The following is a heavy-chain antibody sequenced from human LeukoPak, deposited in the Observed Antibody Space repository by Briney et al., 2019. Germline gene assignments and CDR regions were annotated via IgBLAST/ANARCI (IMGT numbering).Heavy chain of an antibody. CDR3: ARLPSRTRLDY. CDR2: IYYSGST. D-gene: IGHD3/OR15-3a*01. J-gene: IGHJ4*02. CDR1: GGSVSSGSYY. Sequence: SETLSLTCTVSGGSVSSGSYYWSWIRQPPGKGLEWIGYIYYSGSTNYNPSLKSRVTISVDTSKNQFSLKLSSVTAADTAVYYCARLPSRTRLDYWGQGTLVTVSS. V-gene: IGHV4-61*01.